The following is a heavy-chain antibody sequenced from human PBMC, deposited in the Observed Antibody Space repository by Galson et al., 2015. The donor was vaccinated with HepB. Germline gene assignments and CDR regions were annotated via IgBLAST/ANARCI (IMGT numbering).Heavy chain of an antibody. D-gene: IGHD6-13*01. V-gene: IGHV1-46*01. J-gene: IGHJ6*02. CDR1: GYTFTSYY. CDR2: INPSGGST. Sequence: SVKVSCKASGYTFTSYYMHWVRQAPGQGLEWMGIINPSGGSTSYAQKSQGRVTMTRDTSTSTVYMELSSLRSEDTAVYYCARGRVSSSWSLKNSTRFYFYYGMDVWGQATTVTASS. CDR3: ARGRVSSSWSLKNSTRFYFYYGMDV.